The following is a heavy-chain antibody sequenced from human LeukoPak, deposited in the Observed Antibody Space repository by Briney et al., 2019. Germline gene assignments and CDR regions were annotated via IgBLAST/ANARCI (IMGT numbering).Heavy chain of an antibody. J-gene: IGHJ4*02. CDR3: GKDGDYDRRTPCGAIGY. V-gene: IGHV3-33*03. CDR1: GFTFSSYG. CDR2: IWYDGRNE. Sequence: PGGSLRLSCVASGFTFSSYGMHWVRQAPGKGLEWVASIWYDGRNEYYTDFVKGRFTICRDDSKNSLYLQMTSLRAEDTGVYYCGKDGDYDRRTPCGAIGYWGEGTLVTVSS. D-gene: IGHD4-17*01.